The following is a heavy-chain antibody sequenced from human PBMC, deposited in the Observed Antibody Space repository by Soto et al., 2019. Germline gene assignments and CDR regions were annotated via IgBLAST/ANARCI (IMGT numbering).Heavy chain of an antibody. J-gene: IGHJ4*02. Sequence: GGSLRLSCAASGFTFSSYAMHWVRQAPGKGLEWVAVISYDGSNKYYADSVKGRFTISRDNSKNTLYLQMNSLRAEDTAVYYCARDSGSSGCPDYWGQGTLVTVSS. CDR1: GFTFSSYA. CDR3: ARDSGSSGCPDY. CDR2: ISYDGSNK. V-gene: IGHV3-30-3*01. D-gene: IGHD6-19*01.